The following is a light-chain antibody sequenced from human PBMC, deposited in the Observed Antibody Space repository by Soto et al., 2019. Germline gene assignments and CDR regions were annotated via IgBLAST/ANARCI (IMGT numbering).Light chain of an antibody. V-gene: IGKV1-33*01. Sequence: DIQMTQSPSSLSASVGDRVTITCQASQDIRKYLSWYQQKPGRAPKLLIYGASNLETGVPSRFSGSGYGTDFTVAISSLHPEDIATYYCQHYDHLPPFTFGPGTKVAI. CDR2: GAS. J-gene: IGKJ3*01. CDR3: QHYDHLPPFT. CDR1: QDIRKY.